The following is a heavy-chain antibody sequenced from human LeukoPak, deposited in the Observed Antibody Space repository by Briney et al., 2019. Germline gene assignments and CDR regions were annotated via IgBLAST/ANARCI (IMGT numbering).Heavy chain of an antibody. Sequence: PGGSLRLSCAASGFTFSSYSMNWVRQAPGKGLEWVSSISSSSSYIYYADSVKGRFTISRDSAKNSLYLQMNSLRAEDTAVYYCARGGYCSSTSCAPGDYWGQGTLVTVSS. J-gene: IGHJ4*02. CDR3: ARGGYCSSTSCAPGDY. CDR2: ISSSSSYI. D-gene: IGHD2-2*01. CDR1: GFTFSSYS. V-gene: IGHV3-21*01.